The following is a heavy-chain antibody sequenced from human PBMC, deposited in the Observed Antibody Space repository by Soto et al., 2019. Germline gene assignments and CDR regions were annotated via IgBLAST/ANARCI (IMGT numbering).Heavy chain of an antibody. D-gene: IGHD7-27*01. CDR3: ASGRAHHWVDY. J-gene: IGHJ4*02. CDR1: GFTVSSNY. V-gene: IGHV3-53*01. Sequence: EVQLVESGGGLIQPGGSLRLSCAASGFTVSSNYMSWVRQAPGKGLEWVSIIYTVGSTYYADSVEGRFIISSDTSKNTLYLQMDSLRAEDTAVYYCASGRAHHWVDYWGQGTLVTVSS. CDR2: IYTVGST.